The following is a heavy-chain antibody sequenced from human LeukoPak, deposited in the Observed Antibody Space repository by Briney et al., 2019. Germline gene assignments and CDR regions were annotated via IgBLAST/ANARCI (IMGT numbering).Heavy chain of an antibody. D-gene: IGHD3-16*01. CDR2: IGSVGDT. J-gene: IGHJ4*02. Sequence: PGGSLRLSCAASGFTFRSYDMHWVRQATGKGLEWVSGIGSVGDTHYPGSVKGRFTISRDSAKNSLYLQMNSLRAGDTAVYYCAREPPGGGFDYWGQGTLVTVSP. V-gene: IGHV3-13*01. CDR3: AREPPGGGFDY. CDR1: GFTFRSYD.